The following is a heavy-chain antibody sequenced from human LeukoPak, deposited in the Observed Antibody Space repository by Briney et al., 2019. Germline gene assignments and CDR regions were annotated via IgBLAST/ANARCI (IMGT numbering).Heavy chain of an antibody. CDR3: IVFGDSNH. V-gene: IGHV3-53*01. CDR1: GLTCSHNY. Sequence: GGSLRLSCAASGLTCSHNYVSWVRQAPGKGLEWVSAIHTSGDTRYADSVKGRFTISRDTSKNTLYLQINSLRVEDTAVYYCIVFGDSNHWGQGTLVTVSS. J-gene: IGHJ5*02. CDR2: IHTSGDT. D-gene: IGHD4-17*01.